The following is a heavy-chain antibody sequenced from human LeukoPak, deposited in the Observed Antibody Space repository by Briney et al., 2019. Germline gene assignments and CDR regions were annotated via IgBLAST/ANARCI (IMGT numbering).Heavy chain of an antibody. CDR1: GGTFSIYA. CDR3: ARGLVTKFVT. Sequence: SVKVSCKTSGGTFSIYAINWVRQAPGQGLEWLGGITPVLGTSNNAQRFQGRVTIIADESTSTAYMELSSLRSEDTAVYYCARGLVTKFVTWGQGTMVTVSS. V-gene: IGHV1-69*01. J-gene: IGHJ3*02. CDR2: ITPVLGTS. D-gene: IGHD3-9*01.